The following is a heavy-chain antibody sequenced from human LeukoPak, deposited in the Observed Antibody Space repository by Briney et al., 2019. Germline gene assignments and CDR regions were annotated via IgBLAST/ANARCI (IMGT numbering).Heavy chain of an antibody. Sequence: GASVKVSCKASGYTFTGYYMHWVRRAPGQGLEWMGRINPNSGGTNYAQKFQGRVTMTGDTSISTAYMELSRLRSDDTAVYYCARGHWFSSSSCDYWGQGTLVTVSS. J-gene: IGHJ4*02. CDR1: GYTFTGYY. CDR2: INPNSGGT. V-gene: IGHV1-2*06. CDR3: ARGHWFSSSSCDY. D-gene: IGHD6-13*01.